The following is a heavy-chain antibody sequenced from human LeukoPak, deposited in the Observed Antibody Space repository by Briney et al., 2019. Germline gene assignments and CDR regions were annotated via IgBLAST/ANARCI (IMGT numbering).Heavy chain of an antibody. V-gene: IGHV4-59*01. Sequence: SETLSLTCTVSGGSISSYYWSWIRQPPGKGLEWIGYIYYSGSTNYNPSLKSRVTISVDTSKNQFSLKLSSVTAADTAVYYCARFCNYHDSSGYYYGFDPWGQGTLVTVSS. CDR1: GGSISSYY. CDR2: IYYSGST. D-gene: IGHD3-22*01. J-gene: IGHJ5*02. CDR3: ARFCNYHDSSGYYYGFDP.